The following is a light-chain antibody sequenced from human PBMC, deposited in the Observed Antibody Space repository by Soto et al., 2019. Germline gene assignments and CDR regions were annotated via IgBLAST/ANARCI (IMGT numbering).Light chain of an antibody. CDR3: SSYTSSSSVI. V-gene: IGLV2-14*01. CDR1: SSDVGAYDY. Sequence: QSALTQPASVSGSPGQSIGISCTGTSSDVGAYDYVSWYQQHPGKAPKLMIYDVKYRPSGVSNRFSGSKSGNTASLTISGLQAEDEADYYCSSYTSSSSVIFGGGTKLTVL. J-gene: IGLJ2*01. CDR2: DVK.